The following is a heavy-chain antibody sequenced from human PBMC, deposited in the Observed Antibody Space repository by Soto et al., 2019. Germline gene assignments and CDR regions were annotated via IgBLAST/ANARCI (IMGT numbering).Heavy chain of an antibody. CDR2: IIPIFGTA. CDR1: GGTFSSYA. Sequence: SVKVSCKASGGTFSSYAISWVRQAPGQGLEWMGGIIPIFGTANYAQKFQGRVTITADESTSTAYMELSSLRSEDTAVYYCARGIIAAANPYYYYGMDGSGQGTTVTVSS. V-gene: IGHV1-69*13. D-gene: IGHD6-13*01. CDR3: ARGIIAAANPYYYYGMDG. J-gene: IGHJ6*02.